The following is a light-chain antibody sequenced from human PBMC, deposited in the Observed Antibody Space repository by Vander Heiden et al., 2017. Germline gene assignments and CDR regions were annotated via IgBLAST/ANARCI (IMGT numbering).Light chain of an antibody. CDR1: QSISSW. Sequence: DIQMTQSPSTLSASVGDRVTITCRARQSISSWLAWYQQKPGKAPKLLIYKASSLESGVPSRFSGSGSGTEFTLTISSLQPDDIATYYCQQYNSYSYTFGPGTKVEIK. CDR2: KAS. J-gene: IGKJ2*01. V-gene: IGKV1-5*03. CDR3: QQYNSYSYT.